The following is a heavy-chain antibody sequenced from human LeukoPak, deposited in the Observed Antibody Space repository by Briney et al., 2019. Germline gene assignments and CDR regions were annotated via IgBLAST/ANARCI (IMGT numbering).Heavy chain of an antibody. V-gene: IGHV4-59*08. CDR2: IYYSGST. CDR3: ARSQADGDLDY. D-gene: IGHD4-17*01. J-gene: IGHJ4*02. Sequence: SETLSLTCTVSGGSISSYYWSWIRQPPGKGLEWIGYIYYSGSTNYNPSLKRRVTISVDTSKNQFSLKLSSVTAADTAVYYCARSQADGDLDYWGQGTLVTVSS. CDR1: GGSISSYY.